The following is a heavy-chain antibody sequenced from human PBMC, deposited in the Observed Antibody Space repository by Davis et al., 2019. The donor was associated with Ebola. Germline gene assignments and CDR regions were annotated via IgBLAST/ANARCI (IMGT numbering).Heavy chain of an antibody. Sequence: PGGSLRLSCAASGFTFSSYAMSWVRQAPGKGLEWVSSISSSSSYIYYADSVKGRFTISRDNAKNSLYLQMNSLRAEDTAVYYCAREVVQGVIAWFDPWGQGTLVTVSS. CDR2: ISSSSSYI. CDR3: AREVVQGVIAWFDP. V-gene: IGHV3-21*01. D-gene: IGHD3-10*01. J-gene: IGHJ5*02. CDR1: GFTFSSYA.